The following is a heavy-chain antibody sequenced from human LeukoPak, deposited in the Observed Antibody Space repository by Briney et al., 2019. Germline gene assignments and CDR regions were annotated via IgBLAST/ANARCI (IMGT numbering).Heavy chain of an antibody. Sequence: GGSLRLSCAASGFTFSSYGMSWVRQAPGKGLEWVSGISGSDGSTNYADSVKGRFTISRDNAKNSLFLQMNSLRAEDTAVYYCTREQDREASATVVGDYWGQGTLVTVSS. D-gene: IGHD4-23*01. J-gene: IGHJ4*02. CDR3: TREQDREASATVVGDY. V-gene: IGHV3-23*01. CDR1: GFTFSSYG. CDR2: ISGSDGST.